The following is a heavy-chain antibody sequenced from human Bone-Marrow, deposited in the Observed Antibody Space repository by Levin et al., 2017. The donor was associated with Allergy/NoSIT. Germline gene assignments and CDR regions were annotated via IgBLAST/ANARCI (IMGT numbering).Heavy chain of an antibody. CDR1: GFTFRDYY. CDR2: ISVSSSTE. D-gene: IGHD1-20*01. Sequence: KAGGSLRLSCAASGFTFRDYYMSWIRQAPGKGLEWISYISVSSSTEYYADSVEGRFTISRDDARDSLYLQMNSLRAEDTAVYYCASHILTGTTADAFGVWGQGTLVTVSS. J-gene: IGHJ3*01. V-gene: IGHV3-11*01. CDR3: ASHILTGTTADAFGV.